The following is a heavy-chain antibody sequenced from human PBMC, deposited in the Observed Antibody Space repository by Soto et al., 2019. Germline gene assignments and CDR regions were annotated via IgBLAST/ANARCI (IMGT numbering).Heavy chain of an antibody. D-gene: IGHD3-9*01. CDR3: AKRSPGPPGSFDI. J-gene: IGHJ3*02. CDR2: IYYSGST. CDR1: GGSISSSSYY. V-gene: IGHV4-39*01. Sequence: QLQLQESGPGLVKPSETLSLTCTVSGGSISSSSYYWGWIRQPPGKGLEWIGSIYYSGSTYYNPSLKSRVTISVDTSKNQFSLKLSSVTAADTAVYYCAKRSPGPPGSFDIWGQGTMVTVSS.